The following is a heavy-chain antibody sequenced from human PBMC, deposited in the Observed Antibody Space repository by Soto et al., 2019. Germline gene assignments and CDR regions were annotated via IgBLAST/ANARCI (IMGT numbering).Heavy chain of an antibody. Sequence: SETLSLTCTVSGGSISSGDYYWSWIRQPPGKGLEWIGYIYYSGGTYYNPSLKSRVTISVDTSKNQFSLKLSSVTAADTAVYYXARVVVVTAMGPIYFDYWGQGTLVTVSS. D-gene: IGHD2-21*02. J-gene: IGHJ4*02. CDR1: GGSISSGDYY. CDR3: ARVVVVTAMGPIYFDY. V-gene: IGHV4-30-4*01. CDR2: IYYSGGT.